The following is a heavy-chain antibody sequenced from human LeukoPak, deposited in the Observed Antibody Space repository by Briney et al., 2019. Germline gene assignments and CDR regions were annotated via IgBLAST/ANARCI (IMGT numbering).Heavy chain of an antibody. D-gene: IGHD6-13*01. CDR2: ISAYNGNT. V-gene: IGHV1-18*01. CDR3: ARAFYSSSWYGFFDY. CDR1: GYTFTSYG. Sequence: GASVEVSCKASGYTFTSYGISWVRQAPGQGLEWMGWISAYNGNTNYAQKLQGRVTMTTDTSTSTAYMELRSLRSDDTAVYYCARAFYSSSWYGFFDYWGQGTLVTVSS. J-gene: IGHJ4*02.